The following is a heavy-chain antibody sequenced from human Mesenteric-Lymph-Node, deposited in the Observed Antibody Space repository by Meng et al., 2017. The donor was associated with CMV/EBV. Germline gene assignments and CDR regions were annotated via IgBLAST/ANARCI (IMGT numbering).Heavy chain of an antibody. CDR1: GPSFINGGYS. J-gene: IGHJ4*02. CDR3: ARRVGDY. CDR2: IYFGGRA. V-gene: IGHV4-31*03. Sequence: LSPPCPFSGPSFINGGYSWTWTRQPPGNGLEWMGYIYFGGRALYNPSLKTRLTISMDASANQFALRLTSVTAADTAVYYCARRVGDYWGPGTLVTVSS.